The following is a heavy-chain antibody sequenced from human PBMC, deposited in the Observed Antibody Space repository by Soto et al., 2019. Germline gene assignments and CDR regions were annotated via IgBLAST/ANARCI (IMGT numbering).Heavy chain of an antibody. D-gene: IGHD2-2*01. CDR2: INHSGST. V-gene: IGHV4-34*01. CDR3: ARLGYCSSTSCYSYYYYMDV. CDR1: GGSFSGYY. Sequence: SETLSLTCAVYGGSFSGYYWSWIRQPPGKGLEWIGEINHSGSTNYNPSLKSRATISVDTSKNQFSLKLSSVTAADTAVYYCARLGYCSSTSCYSYYYYMDVWGKGTTVTVSS. J-gene: IGHJ6*03.